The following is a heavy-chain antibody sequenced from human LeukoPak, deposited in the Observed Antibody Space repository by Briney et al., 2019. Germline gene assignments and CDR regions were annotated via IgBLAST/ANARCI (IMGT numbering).Heavy chain of an antibody. CDR2: IYYSGST. V-gene: IGHV4-59*01. Sequence: SETLSLTCTVSGGSISSYAWSWIRQPPGKGLEWIGYIYYSGSTNYNPSLKSRVTISVDTAKNQFSLKLSSVTAADTAVYYCARGTSDYVWGSWNWFDPWGQGTLVTVS. CDR1: GGSISSYA. D-gene: IGHD3-16*01. J-gene: IGHJ5*02. CDR3: ARGTSDYVWGSWNWFDP.